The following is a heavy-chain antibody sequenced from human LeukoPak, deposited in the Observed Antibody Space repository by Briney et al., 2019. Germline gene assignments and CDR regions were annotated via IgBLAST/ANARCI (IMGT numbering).Heavy chain of an antibody. CDR3: AREGDCSSTSCYDWFDP. CDR1: GFTFSRYW. D-gene: IGHD2-2*01. J-gene: IGHJ5*02. CDR2: IKQDGSEN. V-gene: IGHV3-7*01. Sequence: PGGSLRLSCAASGFTFSRYWMSWVRQAPGKGLEWVANIKQDGSENYYVDSVKGRFTISRDNAKNSLYLQMNSLRAEDTAVYYCAREGDCSSTSCYDWFDPWGQGTLVTVSS.